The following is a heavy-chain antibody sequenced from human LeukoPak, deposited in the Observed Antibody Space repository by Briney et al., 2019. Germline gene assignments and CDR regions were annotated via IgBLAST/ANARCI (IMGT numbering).Heavy chain of an antibody. D-gene: IGHD3-22*01. Sequence: ASVKVSCKASGYTFTTYAISWVRQAPGQGLEWMGWISAYNGNTNYAQKLQGRVTMTTDTSTSTAYMELRSLRSEDTAVYYCARDSKQYYYDSSGYYDDAFDIWGQGTMVTVSS. CDR3: ARDSKQYYYDSSGYYDDAFDI. CDR2: ISAYNGNT. V-gene: IGHV1-18*01. CDR1: GYTFTTYA. J-gene: IGHJ3*02.